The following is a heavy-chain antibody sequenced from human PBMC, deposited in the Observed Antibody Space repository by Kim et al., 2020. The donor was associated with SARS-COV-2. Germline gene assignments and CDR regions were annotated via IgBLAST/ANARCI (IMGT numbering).Heavy chain of an antibody. D-gene: IGHD6-13*01. CDR2: IYHSGST. V-gene: IGHV4-38-2*02. J-gene: IGHJ6*02. CDR1: GYSISSGYY. Sequence: ETLSLTCTVSGYSISSGYYWGWIRQPPGKGLEWIGTIYHSGSTYYNPSLKSRVTISVDTSKNQFSLKLSSVTATDTAVYYCARGYGAAADQWVWGQGT. CDR3: ARGYGAAADQWV.